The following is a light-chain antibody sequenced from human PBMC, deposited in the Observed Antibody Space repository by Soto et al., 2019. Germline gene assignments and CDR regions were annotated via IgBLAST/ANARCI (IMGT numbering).Light chain of an antibody. CDR1: QSVNSDY. V-gene: IGKV3-20*01. CDR2: AAS. J-gene: IGKJ3*01. CDR3: QQYGSSPPT. Sequence: EIVLTQSPGTLSLSPGERAALSCRASQSVNSDYLAWYQQKPGQAPRLLIYAASSRATDIPDRFSGSGSGTDFNLTISRLEPEDFAVYSCQQYGSSPPTFGPGTKVDIK.